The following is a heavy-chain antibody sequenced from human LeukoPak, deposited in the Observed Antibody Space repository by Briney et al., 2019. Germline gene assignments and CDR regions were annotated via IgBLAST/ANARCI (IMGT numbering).Heavy chain of an antibody. J-gene: IGHJ4*02. V-gene: IGHV3-11*04. CDR2: ISSSGSTI. CDR1: GFTFSDYY. CDR3: ARSARHTAMVLDY. Sequence: GGSLRLSCAASGFTFSDYYMSWIRQAPGKGLEWVSYISSSGSTIYYADSVKGRFTISRDNAKNSLYLQMNSLRAEDTAVYYCARSARHTAMVLDYWGQGTLVTVSS. D-gene: IGHD5-18*01.